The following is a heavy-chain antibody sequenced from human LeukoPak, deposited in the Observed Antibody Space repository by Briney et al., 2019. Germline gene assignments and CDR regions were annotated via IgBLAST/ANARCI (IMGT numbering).Heavy chain of an antibody. CDR2: INWNGGST. J-gene: IGHJ4*02. CDR1: GFTFSSHW. V-gene: IGHV3-20*04. CDR3: ARGGSGSYYSNFDY. Sequence: PGGSLRLSCAASGFTFSSHWMTWVRQAPGKGLEWVSGINWNGGSTGYADSVKGRFTISRDNAKNSLYLQMNSLRAEDTALYYCARGGSGSYYSNFDYWGQGTLVTVSS. D-gene: IGHD1-26*01.